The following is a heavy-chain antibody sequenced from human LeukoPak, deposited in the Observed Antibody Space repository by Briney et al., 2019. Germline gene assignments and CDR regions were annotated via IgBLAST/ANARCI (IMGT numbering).Heavy chain of an antibody. CDR2: ISSSGSTI. CDR3: ARVQGAYGGYVEYFDY. Sequence: FXXXYXXXXRQAPGKGLEWVSYISSSGSTIYYADSVKGRFTISRDNAKNSLYLQMYSLRAEDTAVYYCARVQGAYGGYVEYFDYWGQGTLVTVSS. D-gene: IGHD5-12*01. CDR1: FXXXY. J-gene: IGHJ4*02. V-gene: IGHV3-11*01.